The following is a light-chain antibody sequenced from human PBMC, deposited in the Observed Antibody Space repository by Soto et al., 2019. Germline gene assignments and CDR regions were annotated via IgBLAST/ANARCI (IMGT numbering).Light chain of an antibody. J-gene: IGLJ1*01. V-gene: IGLV2-14*01. CDR2: EVT. Sequence: QSALTQPASVTGSPGQSITISCTGTTSDVGGYDRVSWFQQYPGTAPKLMIYEVTNRPSGVSDRFSGSKSVNTASLTISGLQPEDEADYYCSSHTSSSTPYVFGTGTKLTVL. CDR3: SSHTSSSTPYV. CDR1: TSDVGGYDR.